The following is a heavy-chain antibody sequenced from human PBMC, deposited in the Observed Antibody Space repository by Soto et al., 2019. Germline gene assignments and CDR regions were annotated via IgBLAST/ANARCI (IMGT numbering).Heavy chain of an antibody. CDR2: IKEDGSAK. Sequence: GGSLRLSCVSSGFTFIDYWMTWVRQAPGKGLEWVVNIKEDGSAKYYVDSVKGRFTISRDNAKNSLYLQMSSLRAEDTAVYYCVRDVGYYNFDSWGQGTLVTVSS. CDR1: GFTFIDYW. D-gene: IGHD3-10*01. CDR3: VRDVGYYNFDS. V-gene: IGHV3-7*01. J-gene: IGHJ5*01.